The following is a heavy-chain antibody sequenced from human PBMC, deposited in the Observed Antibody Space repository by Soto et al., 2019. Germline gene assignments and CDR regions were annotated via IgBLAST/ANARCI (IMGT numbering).Heavy chain of an antibody. CDR3: ARGRPQRLDY. CDR2: INHSGST. CDR1: GGSFSGYY. J-gene: IGHJ4*02. Sequence: SATLSLTCAVYGGSFSGYYWSWIRQPPGKGLEWIGEINHSGSTNYNPSLKSRLTISVATSKNQFSLKLSSVTAADTAVYYCARGRPQRLDYWGQGTLDTVSS. V-gene: IGHV4-34*01.